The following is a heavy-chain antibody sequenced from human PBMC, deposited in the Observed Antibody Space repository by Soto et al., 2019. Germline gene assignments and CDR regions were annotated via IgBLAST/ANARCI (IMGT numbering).Heavy chain of an antibody. D-gene: IGHD2-15*01. V-gene: IGHV1-18*01. CDR2: ISAYNGNT. Sequence: XSVKVACKASGYPFTSYGISWVRQAPGQGLEWMGWISAYNGNTNYAQKLQGRVTMTTDTSTSTAYMELRSLRSDDTAVYYCARATLVVAATVDWFDPWGQGTLVTV. CDR1: GYPFTSYG. J-gene: IGHJ5*02. CDR3: ARATLVVAATVDWFDP.